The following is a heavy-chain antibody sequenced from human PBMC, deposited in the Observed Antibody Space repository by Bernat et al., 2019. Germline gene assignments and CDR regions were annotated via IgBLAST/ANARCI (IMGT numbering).Heavy chain of an antibody. Sequence: QVQVVESGGGVVQPGRSLRLSCAASGFTFGHYAMHWVRQAPGKGLEWLAFISYDGSSINYADSVKGRFTISRDNSKNTVYLQMDSLRPEDTAVYCCARGWGGGGNCLDPWGQGTLVTVSS. J-gene: IGHJ5*02. CDR3: ARGWGGGGNCLDP. CDR2: ISYDGSSI. V-gene: IGHV3-30-3*01. D-gene: IGHD3-16*01. CDR1: GFTFGHYA.